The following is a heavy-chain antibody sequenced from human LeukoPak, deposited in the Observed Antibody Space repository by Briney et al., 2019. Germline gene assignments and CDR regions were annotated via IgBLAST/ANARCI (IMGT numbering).Heavy chain of an antibody. CDR1: GYTFTSYA. D-gene: IGHD3-9*01. Sequence: ASVKVSCKASGYTFTSYAMHWVRQAPGQRLEWMGWSNVGNGNTNYAQKLQGRVTMTTDTSTSTAYMELRGLRSDDTAVYYCASGLLRNSFDYWGQGTLVTVSS. CDR2: SNVGNGNT. J-gene: IGHJ4*02. V-gene: IGHV1-3*01. CDR3: ASGLLRNSFDY.